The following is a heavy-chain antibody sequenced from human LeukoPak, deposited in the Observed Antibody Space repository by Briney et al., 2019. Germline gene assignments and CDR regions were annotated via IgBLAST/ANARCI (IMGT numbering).Heavy chain of an antibody. D-gene: IGHD3-22*01. CDR3: ARTSALYRYDNSGSYYYYYMDV. Sequence: SETLSLTCTVSGGSISGYYWSWIRQPPGKGLQWIGYIYYSGNSEYNLSLKSRVSISLDTSRSRFSLKLRSVTAADTATYYCARTSALYRYDNSGSYYYYYMDVWGKGTTVAVSS. V-gene: IGHV4-59*08. CDR1: GGSISGYY. CDR2: IYYSGNS. J-gene: IGHJ6*03.